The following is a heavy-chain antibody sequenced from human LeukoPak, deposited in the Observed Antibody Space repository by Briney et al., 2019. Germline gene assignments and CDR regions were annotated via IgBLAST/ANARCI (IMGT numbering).Heavy chain of an antibody. CDR3: ARWDIVVVPAAIAPMDV. Sequence: ASVKVSCKASGYTFTSYAVNWVRQAPGQGLEWMGWINTNTGNPTYAQGFTGRFVFSLDTSVSTTYLQISSLKAEDTAVYYCARWDIVVVPAAIAPMDVWGQGTTVTVSS. D-gene: IGHD2-2*01. J-gene: IGHJ6*02. CDR1: GYTFTSYA. V-gene: IGHV7-4-1*02. CDR2: INTNTGNP.